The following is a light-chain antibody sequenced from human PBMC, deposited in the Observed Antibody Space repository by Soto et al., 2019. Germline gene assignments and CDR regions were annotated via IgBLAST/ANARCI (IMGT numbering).Light chain of an antibody. V-gene: IGKV3-11*01. Sequence: EIVLTQSPATLSSSPGERATLSCRASQSVSSYLAWYQQEPGQAPRLLIFDASNRATGTPARFSGSGSGTDFTLTISSLEPEDFAVYYCQQRSNWPWTFGQGTKVDIK. J-gene: IGKJ1*01. CDR2: DAS. CDR1: QSVSSY. CDR3: QQRSNWPWT.